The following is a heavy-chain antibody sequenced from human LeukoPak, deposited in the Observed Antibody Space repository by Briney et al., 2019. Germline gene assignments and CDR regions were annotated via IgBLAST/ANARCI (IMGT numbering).Heavy chain of an antibody. CDR3: ARGPAPWYYYDSSGYEY. Sequence: PSQTLSLTCTVSDGSSTSGDYYWSWIRQHPGKGLEWIGYIYYSGSTYYNPSLKSRVTISVDTSKKQFSLKLSSVTAADTAVYYCARGPAPWYYYDSSGYEYWGQGTLVTVSS. D-gene: IGHD3-22*01. J-gene: IGHJ4*02. V-gene: IGHV4-31*03. CDR1: DGSSTSGDYY. CDR2: IYYSGST.